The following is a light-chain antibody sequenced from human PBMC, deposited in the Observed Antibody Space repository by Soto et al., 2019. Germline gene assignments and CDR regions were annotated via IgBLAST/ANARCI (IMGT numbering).Light chain of an antibody. CDR3: QQYDKSLPPVT. V-gene: IGKV3-15*01. J-gene: IGKJ4*01. CDR2: GAS. Sequence: DIILTQSPAIVSVSPGERATLSCRATRSVSTNLAWYQHKHGQAPRLLIYGASTRATDIPASFSGSGSGTDFTLTINYLKSEDFGVYYCQQYDKSLPPVTFGGGTKVEI. CDR1: RSVSTN.